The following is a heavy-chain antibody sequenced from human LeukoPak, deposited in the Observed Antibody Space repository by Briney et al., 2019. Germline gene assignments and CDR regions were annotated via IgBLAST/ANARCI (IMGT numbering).Heavy chain of an antibody. CDR2: ISGGGGST. Sequence: GRSLRLSCAASGFTFSSYAVSWVRQAPGKGLEWVSTISGGGGSTFYAHSVKGRFTISRDNSKNTLFLQVNSLRAEDTAVYYCAKSPYYDSSIYISWFDPWGQGTLVTVSS. J-gene: IGHJ5*02. CDR1: GFTFSSYA. CDR3: AKSPYYDSSIYISWFDP. V-gene: IGHV3-23*01. D-gene: IGHD3-22*01.